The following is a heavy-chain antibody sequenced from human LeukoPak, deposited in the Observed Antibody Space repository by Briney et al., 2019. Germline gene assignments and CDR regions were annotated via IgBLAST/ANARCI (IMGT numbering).Heavy chain of an antibody. CDR1: GFTFSSYA. CDR3: ARDMGGRLSPTDAFDI. D-gene: IGHD2/OR15-2a*01. CDR2: ISYDGSNK. Sequence: PGRSLRLSCAASGFTFSSYAMHWVRQAPGKGLEWVAVISYDGSNKYYADSVKGRFTISRDNSKNTLYLQMNSLRAEDTAVYYCARDMGGRLSPTDAFDIWGQGTMVTVSS. V-gene: IGHV3-30-3*01. J-gene: IGHJ3*02.